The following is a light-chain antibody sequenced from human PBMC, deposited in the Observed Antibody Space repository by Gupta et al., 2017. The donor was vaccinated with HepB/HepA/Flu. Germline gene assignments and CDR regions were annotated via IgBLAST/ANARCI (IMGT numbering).Light chain of an antibody. CDR3: QRDSSPNS. Sequence: EIVLTQSPGTLSFSPGESATLSCGASQSVTYLAWYQQKPGQAPRLLIYGVSSRAAGIPDRFSSSGSATVFILTIRRQEAEYVAVYCCQRDSSPNSFGEGTKVEIK. J-gene: IGKJ4*01. CDR2: GVS. CDR1: QSVTY. V-gene: IGKV3-20*01.